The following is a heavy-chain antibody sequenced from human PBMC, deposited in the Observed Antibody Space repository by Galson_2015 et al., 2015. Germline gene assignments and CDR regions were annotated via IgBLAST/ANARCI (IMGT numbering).Heavy chain of an antibody. J-gene: IGHJ5*02. CDR2: ISSSSSYI. Sequence: SLRLSCAASGFTFSSYSMNWVRQAPGKGLEWVSSISSSSSYIYYADSVKGRFTISRDNAKNSLYLQMNSLRAEDTAVYYCARTGDDGDYGGWFDPWGQGTLVTVSS. CDR3: ARTGDDGDYGGWFDP. CDR1: GFTFSSYS. D-gene: IGHD4-17*01. V-gene: IGHV3-21*01.